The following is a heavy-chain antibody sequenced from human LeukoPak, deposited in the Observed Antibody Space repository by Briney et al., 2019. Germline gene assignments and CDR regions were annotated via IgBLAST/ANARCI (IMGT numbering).Heavy chain of an antibody. CDR3: VAASAFSSSWRS. J-gene: IGHJ5*02. CDR1: GPSFSSYN. CDR2: ITASGTTK. V-gene: IGHV3-48*01. Sequence: GGSLRLSCVASGPSFSSYNMYWVRQAPGKGPEWVAYITASGTTKYYADSVKGRFAIPRDNVKKSLFLHMNSLGAEDTAVYYCVAASAFSSSWRSWGQGTVVTVSS. D-gene: IGHD6-13*01.